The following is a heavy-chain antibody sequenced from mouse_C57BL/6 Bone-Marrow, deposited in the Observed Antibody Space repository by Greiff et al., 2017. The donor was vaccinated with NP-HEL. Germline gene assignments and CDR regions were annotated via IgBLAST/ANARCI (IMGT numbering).Heavy chain of an antibody. D-gene: IGHD2-4*01. V-gene: IGHV1-26*01. J-gene: IGHJ4*01. Sequence: EVQLQQSGPELVKPGASVKISCKASGYTFTDYYMNWVKQSHGKSLEWIGDLNPNNGGKSYNQKFKGKATLTVDKSSSTAYMELRSLTSEDSAVYYCARATYYDYDGAMDFWGQGTSVTVSS. CDR2: LNPNNGGK. CDR3: ARATYYDYDGAMDF. CDR1: GYTFTDYY.